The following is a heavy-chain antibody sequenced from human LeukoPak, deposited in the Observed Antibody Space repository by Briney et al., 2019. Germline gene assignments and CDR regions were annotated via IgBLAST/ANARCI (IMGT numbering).Heavy chain of an antibody. CDR1: GDSVSSNSAA. J-gene: IGHJ3*02. D-gene: IGHD3/OR15-3a*01. V-gene: IGHV6-1*01. CDR2: TYYRSKWYN. CDR3: ARGRDWAGMREPSGEDAFDI. Sequence: SQTLSLTCAISGDSVSSNSAAWNWIRQSPSRGLEWLGRTYYRSKWYNDYAVSVKSRITFNPDTSKNQFSLKLSSVTAADTAVYYCARGRDWAGMREPSGEDAFDIWGQGTMVTVSS.